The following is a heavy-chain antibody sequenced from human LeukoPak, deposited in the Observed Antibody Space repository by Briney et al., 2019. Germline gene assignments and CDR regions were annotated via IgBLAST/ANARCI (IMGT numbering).Heavy chain of an antibody. V-gene: IGHV1-3*01. Sequence: EASVKVSCKASGYTFTHYAVHWVRQAPGQRLEWMGWTNVGNDYTESSQKFQDRLTITSDTTATTVYMELSSLRPEDTAVYYCARDDFSTYPGLNYFDYWGQGSLVTVSS. CDR2: TNVGNDYT. CDR1: GYTFTHYA. CDR3: ARDDFSTYPGLNYFDY. D-gene: IGHD4-11*01. J-gene: IGHJ4*02.